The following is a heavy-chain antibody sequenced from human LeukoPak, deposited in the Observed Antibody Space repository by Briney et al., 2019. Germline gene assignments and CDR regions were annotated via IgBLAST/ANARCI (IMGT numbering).Heavy chain of an antibody. D-gene: IGHD6-13*01. J-gene: IGHJ5*02. V-gene: IGHV4-39*01. CDR2: IYYSGST. Sequence: SETLSLTCTVSGGSISGSSYYWGWIRQPPGKGLEWIGSIYYSGSTYYNPSLKSRVTISVDTSKNQFSLKLSSVTAADTAVYYRARHTPRGSSSWCNWFDPWGQGTLVTVSS. CDR3: ARHTPRGSSSWCNWFDP. CDR1: GGSISGSSYY.